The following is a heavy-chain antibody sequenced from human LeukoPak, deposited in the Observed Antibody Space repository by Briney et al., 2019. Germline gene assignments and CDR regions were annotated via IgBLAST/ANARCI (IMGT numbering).Heavy chain of an antibody. CDR1: GYTFTSHG. V-gene: IGHV1-18*01. D-gene: IGHD6-13*01. Sequence: ASVKVSCKASGYTFTSHGISWVRQAPGQGLEWIGWISAYNGNTNYAQKLQGRVTMTTDTSTSTAYMELRSLRSDDTAVYYCARGEGGSSWYRSFDYWGQGTLVTVSS. CDR2: ISAYNGNT. CDR3: ARGEGGSSWYRSFDY. J-gene: IGHJ4*02.